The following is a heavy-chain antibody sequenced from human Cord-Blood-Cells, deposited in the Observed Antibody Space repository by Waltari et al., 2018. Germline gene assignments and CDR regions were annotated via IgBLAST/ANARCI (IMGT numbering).Heavy chain of an antibody. J-gene: IGHJ4*02. CDR1: GFTFSSYL. CDR2: ISYDGSNK. V-gene: IGHV3-30*04. Sequence: QVQLVESGGGVVQPGRSLRLSCAASGFTFSSYLMHWVRQAPGKGLEWVAVISYDGSNKYYADSVKGRFTISRDNSKNTLYLQMNSLRAEDTAVYYCARDHPDYWGQGTLVTVSS. CDR3: ARDHPDY.